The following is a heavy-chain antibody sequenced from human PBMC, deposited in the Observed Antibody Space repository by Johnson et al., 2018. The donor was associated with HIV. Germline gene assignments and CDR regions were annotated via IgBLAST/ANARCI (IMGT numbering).Heavy chain of an antibody. CDR2: ISHDGSNK. CDR3: AKVMTASSVNSFGGVIDASDI. Sequence: QVKLVESGGGVVQPGKSLTLSCVVSGLSFSNFGIHWVRQAPGKGPEWVAVISHDGSNKYYADSVKGRFTISRDNSKNTLYLQMNSLRPEDTAVYFCAKVMTASSVNSFGGVIDASDIWGQGTMVTVS. D-gene: IGHD3-16*01. J-gene: IGHJ3*02. CDR1: GLSFSNFG. V-gene: IGHV3-30*18.